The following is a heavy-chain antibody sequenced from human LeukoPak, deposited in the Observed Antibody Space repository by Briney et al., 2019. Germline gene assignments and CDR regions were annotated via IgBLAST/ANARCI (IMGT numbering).Heavy chain of an antibody. CDR2: IISSAVNT. CDR3: ARDRRYSSSISP. Sequence: GESLRLSCAASGLTVSSYGMSWVRQAPGKGLEWVSTIISSAVNTYYADSVKGRFTISRDDSKNTVYLQMNSLRAEDTAVYYCARDRRYSSSISPWGQGSLVTVS. J-gene: IGHJ5*02. D-gene: IGHD6-6*01. CDR1: GLTVSSYG. V-gene: IGHV3-23*01.